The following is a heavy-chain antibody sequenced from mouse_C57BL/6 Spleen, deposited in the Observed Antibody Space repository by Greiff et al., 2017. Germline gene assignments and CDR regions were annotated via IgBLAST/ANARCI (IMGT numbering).Heavy chain of an antibody. CDR1: GYTFTSYW. J-gene: IGHJ4*01. Sequence: QVQLQQPGAELVQPGASVTMSCKASGYTFTSYWITWVKQRPGQGLEWIGDIYPGSGSTNYNEKFKSKATLTVDTSSSTAYMQLSSLTSEDSAVYDCARQLRPLYAMDYWGQGTSVTVSS. V-gene: IGHV1-55*01. D-gene: IGHD3-2*02. CDR3: ARQLRPLYAMDY. CDR2: IYPGSGST.